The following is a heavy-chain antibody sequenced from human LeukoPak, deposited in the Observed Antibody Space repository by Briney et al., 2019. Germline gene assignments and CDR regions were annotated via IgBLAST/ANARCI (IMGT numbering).Heavy chain of an antibody. CDR2: IYMGGNT. D-gene: IGHD3-16*01. CDR1: GFTVSSHD. CDR3: ARVGDEVAYTRGYLDY. Sequence: GGSLRLSCAASGFTVSSHDMSWVRQAPGKGLAWVSVIYMGGNTFYADSVKGRFTISRRTSKNTLYLQMNSLRAEDTAVYYCARVGDEVAYTRGYLDYWGQGTLVTVSS. V-gene: IGHV3-53*04. J-gene: IGHJ4*02.